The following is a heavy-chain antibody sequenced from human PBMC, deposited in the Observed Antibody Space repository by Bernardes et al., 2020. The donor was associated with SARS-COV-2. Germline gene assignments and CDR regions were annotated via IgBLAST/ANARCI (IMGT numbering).Heavy chain of an antibody. CDR1: GFTFSSYV. CDR3: AKATSRAGLLRQSNVDS. CDR2: ITGSGGTA. D-gene: IGHD3-10*01. V-gene: IGHV3-23*01. J-gene: IGHJ4*02. Sequence: GGSLRLSCAASGFTFSSYVMIWVRQAPGRGLEWVSVITGSGGTAFYADSVKGRFTISRDNFKSTLFLEMNSLRDEDTGIYYCAKATSRAGLLRQSNVDSWGQGTLVTVSS.